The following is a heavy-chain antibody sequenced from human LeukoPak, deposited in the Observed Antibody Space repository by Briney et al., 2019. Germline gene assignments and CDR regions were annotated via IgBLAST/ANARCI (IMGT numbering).Heavy chain of an antibody. CDR3: TRDRGAYNLYDY. CDR1: GFTFGDYA. J-gene: IGHJ4*02. CDR2: IRCKAYGETA. D-gene: IGHD1-1*01. Sequence: GGSLRLSCTASGFTFGDYAMSWIRQAPGKGLEWVGFIRCKAYGETADYAASVKGRFTISRDDSKAIACLQMNSLKTEDTAVYHCTRDRGAYNLYDYWGQGTLVTVSS. V-gene: IGHV3-49*03.